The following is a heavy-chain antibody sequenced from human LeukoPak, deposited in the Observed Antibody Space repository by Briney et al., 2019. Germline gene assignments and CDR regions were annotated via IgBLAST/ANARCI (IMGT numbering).Heavy chain of an antibody. D-gene: IGHD2-2*01. V-gene: IGHV3-33*02. J-gene: IGHJ4*02. CDR3: ARDDGCSGTFCYRDSH. CDR2: ISYDGSNK. CDR1: GFTFSTYG. Sequence: TGGSLRLSCATSGFTFSTYGFHWVRQAPGKGLEWVAVISYDGSNKYYADSVKGRFTISRDNSTNTVFLEMNSLRAEDTAVYYCARDDGCSGTFCYRDSHWGQGTLVTVSS.